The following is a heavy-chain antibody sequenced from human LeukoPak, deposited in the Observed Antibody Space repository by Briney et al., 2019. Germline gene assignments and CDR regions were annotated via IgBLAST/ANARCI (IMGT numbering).Heavy chain of an antibody. J-gene: IGHJ2*01. CDR1: GYTFTGYY. V-gene: IGHV1-2*02. Sequence: ASVKVSCKASGYTFTGYYMHWVRQAPGQGLEWMGWINLNSGATNYAQKFQGRVTMTRDTSISTAYMELSRLRSDETAVHYCARGGTHPDWYFDLWGRGTLVTVSS. CDR3: ARGGTHPDWYFDL. CDR2: INLNSGAT.